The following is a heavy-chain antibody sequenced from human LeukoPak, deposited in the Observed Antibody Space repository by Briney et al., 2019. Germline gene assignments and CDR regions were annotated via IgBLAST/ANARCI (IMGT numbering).Heavy chain of an antibody. CDR2: IYPGDSDT. V-gene: IGHV5-51*01. D-gene: IGHD1-26*01. Sequence: GESLKISCKGSGYSFTSYWIGWVRQMPGKGLEWMGIIYPGDSDTRYSPSFQGQVTISADKSISTAYLQWSSLKASDTAMYYCARRPDLYSGSYSPFDYCCQGTLVTVSS. CDR3: ARRPDLYSGSYSPFDY. J-gene: IGHJ4*02. CDR1: GYSFTSYW.